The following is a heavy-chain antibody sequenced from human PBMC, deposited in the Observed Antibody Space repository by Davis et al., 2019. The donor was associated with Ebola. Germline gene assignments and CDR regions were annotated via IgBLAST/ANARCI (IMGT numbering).Heavy chain of an antibody. Sequence: ASVNVSCKASGYTFTSYDINWVRKATGQGLEWMGWMNPNSGNTGYAQKFQGRVTITRNTSISTAYMELSSLRSEDTAVYYCARSSANWGPPDDYWGQGTLVTVSS. CDR2: MNPNSGNT. J-gene: IGHJ4*02. D-gene: IGHD7-27*01. V-gene: IGHV1-8*03. CDR3: ARSSANWGPPDDY. CDR1: GYTFTSYD.